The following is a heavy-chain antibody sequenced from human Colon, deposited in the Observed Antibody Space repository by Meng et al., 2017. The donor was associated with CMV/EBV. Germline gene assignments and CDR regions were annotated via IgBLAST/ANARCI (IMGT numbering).Heavy chain of an antibody. J-gene: IGHJ2*01. CDR1: GSLSGSNW. Sequence: GSLSGSNWWSWLRQPPGKGLEWIGEIYHSGSTNYNPSLKSRVTISVDKSKNQFSLKLSSVTAADTAVYYCARTDITIFGRGGYFDLWGRGTLVTVSS. V-gene: IGHV4-4*02. CDR3: ARTDITIFGRGGYFDL. CDR2: IYHSGST. D-gene: IGHD3-3*01.